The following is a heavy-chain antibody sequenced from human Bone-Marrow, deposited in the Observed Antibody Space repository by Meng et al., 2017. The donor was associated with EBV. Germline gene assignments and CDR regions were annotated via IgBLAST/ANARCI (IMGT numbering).Heavy chain of an antibody. CDR1: GGSISSDNW. J-gene: IGHJ5*02. CDR3: SIIIYGSGLNSWFDP. V-gene: IGHV4-4*02. D-gene: IGHD3-10*01. CDR2: IHHGGST. Sequence: QGQLEGAAQGLGKSSGTLSLTGGVSGGSISSDNWWTWVRQPPGKGLEWVGEIHHGGSTNYNPSLKSRVTISLDKSKNQFSLRLTSVTAADTAVYYCSIIIYGSGLNSWFDPWGQGTLVTVSS.